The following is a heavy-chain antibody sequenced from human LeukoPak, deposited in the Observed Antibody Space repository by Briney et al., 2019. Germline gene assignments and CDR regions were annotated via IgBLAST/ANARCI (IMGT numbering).Heavy chain of an antibody. J-gene: IGHJ6*03. CDR3: ARTGLYDFWSGYVTTYYMDV. CDR1: GYTFTSYG. CDR2: ISAYNGNT. D-gene: IGHD3-3*01. V-gene: IGHV1-18*01. Sequence: ASVKVSCKAPGYTFTSYGISWVRQAPGQGLEWMGWISAYNGNTNYAQKLQGRVTMTTDTSTSAAYMELRSLRFDDTAVYYCARTGLYDFWSGYVTTYYMDVWGKGTTVTVSS.